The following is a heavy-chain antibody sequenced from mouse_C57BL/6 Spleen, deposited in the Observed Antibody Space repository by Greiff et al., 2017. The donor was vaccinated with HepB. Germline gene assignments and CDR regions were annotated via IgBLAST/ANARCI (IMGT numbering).Heavy chain of an antibody. D-gene: IGHD2-4*01. Sequence: QVQLQQPGAELVKPGASVKMSCKASGYTFTSYWITWVKQRPGQGLEWLGDIYPGSGSTNYNEKFKSKATLTVDTSSSTAYMQLSSLTSEDSAVYYCARSGDYDRLAYGGQGTLVTVSA. CDR2: IYPGSGST. J-gene: IGHJ3*01. CDR1: GYTFTSYW. CDR3: ARSGDYDRLAY. V-gene: IGHV1-55*01.